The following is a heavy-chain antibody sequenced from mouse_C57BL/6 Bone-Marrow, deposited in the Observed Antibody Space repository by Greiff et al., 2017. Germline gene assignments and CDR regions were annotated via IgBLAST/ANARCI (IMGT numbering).Heavy chain of an antibody. Sequence: QVQLQQPGAELVMPGASVKLSCKASGYTFTSYWMHWVKQRPGQGLEWIGEIDPSDSYTNYNQKFKGKSTLTVDKSSSTAYMQLSSLKSEDSAVFYCARPYGSRWYFDVWGTGTTVTVSS. CDR1: GYTFTSYW. V-gene: IGHV1-69*01. CDR2: IDPSDSYT. D-gene: IGHD1-1*01. J-gene: IGHJ1*03. CDR3: ARPYGSRWYFDV.